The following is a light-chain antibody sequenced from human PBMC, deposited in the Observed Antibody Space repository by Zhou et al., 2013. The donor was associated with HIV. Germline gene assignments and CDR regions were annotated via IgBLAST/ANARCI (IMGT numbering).Light chain of an antibody. CDR3: QQCDSYPWT. CDR1: QSISSW. Sequence: DIQMTQSPSTLSASVGDRVIITCRASQSISSWLAWYQQKPGKAPNLLIYKASTLDTGVPSRFSGSGSGAEFTLTISSLQPDDFATYYCQQCDSYPWTFGQGTKVEIK. J-gene: IGKJ1*01. V-gene: IGKV1-5*03. CDR2: KAS.